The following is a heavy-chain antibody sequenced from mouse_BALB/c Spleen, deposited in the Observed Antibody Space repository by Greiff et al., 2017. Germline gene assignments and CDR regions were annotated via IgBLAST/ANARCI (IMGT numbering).Heavy chain of an antibody. J-gene: IGHJ3*01. CDR3: ARGGYYYGTAMTWFAY. Sequence: EVQLVESGGGLVKPGGSLKLSCAASGFTFSSYAMSWVRQTPEKRLEWVASISSGGSTYYPDSVKGRFTISRDNARNILYLQMSSLRSEDTAMYYCARGGYYYGTAMTWFAYWGQGTLVTVSA. CDR1: GFTFSSYA. V-gene: IGHV5-6-5*01. CDR2: ISSGGST. D-gene: IGHD1-1*01.